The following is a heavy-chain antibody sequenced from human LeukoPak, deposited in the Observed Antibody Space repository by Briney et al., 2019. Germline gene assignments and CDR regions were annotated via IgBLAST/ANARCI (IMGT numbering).Heavy chain of an antibody. D-gene: IGHD1-26*01. CDR2: IRSKANSYAT. V-gene: IGHV3-73*01. J-gene: IGHJ4*02. CDR1: GFTFSGSA. CDR3: TRTPEYSGSSLRIDY. Sequence: GGSLRLSCAASGFTFSGSAMHWVRQVSGKGLEWVGRIRSKANSYATAYAASVKGRFTISRDDSKNTAYLQMNSLKTEDTAVYYCTRTPEYSGSSLRIDYWGQGTLVTVSS.